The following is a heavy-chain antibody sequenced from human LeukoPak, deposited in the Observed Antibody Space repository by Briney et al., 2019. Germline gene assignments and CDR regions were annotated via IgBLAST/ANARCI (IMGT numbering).Heavy chain of an antibody. V-gene: IGHV1-18*01. J-gene: IGHJ6*03. CDR1: GYTFTSYG. D-gene: IGHD5-18*01. CDR3: ARGTWIQLWSSTENYYYYYMDV. Sequence: VSVKVSCKASGYTFTSYGISWVRQAPGQGLEWMGWISAYNGNTNYAQKLQGRVTMTTDTSTSTAYMELRSLRSDDTAVYYCARGTWIQLWSSTENYYYYYMDVWGKGTTVTISS. CDR2: ISAYNGNT.